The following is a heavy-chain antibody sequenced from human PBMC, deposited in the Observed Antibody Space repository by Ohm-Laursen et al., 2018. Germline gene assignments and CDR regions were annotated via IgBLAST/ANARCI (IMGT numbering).Heavy chain of an antibody. Sequence: SLRLSCAASGFTFSDYYMSWIRQAPGKGLEWVSYISSSGSTIYYADSVKGRFTISRDNAKNSLYLQMNSLRAEDTAVYYCARDSTYYYDSYYYGMDVWGQGTTVTVSS. J-gene: IGHJ6*02. CDR1: GFTFSDYY. V-gene: IGHV3-11*01. CDR2: ISSSGSTI. CDR3: ARDSTYYYDSYYYGMDV. D-gene: IGHD3-10*01.